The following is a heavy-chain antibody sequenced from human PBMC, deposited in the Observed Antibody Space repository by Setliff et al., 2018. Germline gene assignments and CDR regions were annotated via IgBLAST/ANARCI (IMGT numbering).Heavy chain of an antibody. CDR1: GLTLGSFA. J-gene: IGHJ4*02. D-gene: IGHD6-19*01. V-gene: IGHV3-23*01. CDR2: IGGSGSIR. Sequence: PGGSLRLSCGASGLTLGSFAMGWVRQAPGKGLEWVSSIGGSGSIRYYADSLKGRFTISRDNSKNTLFLQMDSLRDEDTATYYCVKAPRNLAAAVPFDSWGQGTQVTVSS. CDR3: VKAPRNLAAAVPFDS.